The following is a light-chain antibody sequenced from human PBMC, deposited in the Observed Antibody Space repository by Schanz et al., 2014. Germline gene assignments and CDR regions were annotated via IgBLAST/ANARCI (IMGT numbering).Light chain of an antibody. Sequence: ETLMTQSPATLSVSPGGRATLSCRASQGIGSNLAWYRQKPGQAPRLLIYGASNRATGIPDRFSGSGSGTDFTLTISRLETEDFAVYFCQQYGSSPLFGGGTKVEIK. J-gene: IGKJ4*01. V-gene: IGKV3-20*01. CDR2: GAS. CDR1: QGIGSN. CDR3: QQYGSSPL.